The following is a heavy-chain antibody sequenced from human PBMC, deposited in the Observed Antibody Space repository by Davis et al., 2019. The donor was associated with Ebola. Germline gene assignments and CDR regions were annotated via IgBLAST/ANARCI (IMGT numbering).Heavy chain of an antibody. D-gene: IGHD6-19*01. J-gene: IGHJ4*02. Sequence: PGGSLRLSCTASGFTFGDYAMSWFRQAPGKGLEWVAVISYDGSNKYYADSVKGRFTISRDNSKNTLYLQMNSLRAEDTAVYYCARDGSSGWYSHWGQGTLVTVSS. CDR1: GFTFGDYA. V-gene: IGHV3-30-3*01. CDR3: ARDGSSGWYSH. CDR2: ISYDGSNK.